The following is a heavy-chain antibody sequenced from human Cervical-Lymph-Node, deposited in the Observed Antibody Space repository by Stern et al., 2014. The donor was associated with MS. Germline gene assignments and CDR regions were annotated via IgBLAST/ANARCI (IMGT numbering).Heavy chain of an antibody. CDR2: IDTNTGHP. CDR1: GYLFSRNV. CDR3: AREDYSGYAFKY. D-gene: IGHD5-12*01. Sequence: VQLVESGSELKKPGASVKVSCKASGYLFSRNVINWLRQAPGQGPEWMGWIDTNTGHPTYAQGFRGRFVFSLETSVSTTYLQLNNLKTEDTAVYYCAREDYSGYAFKYWGQGTLVTVSS. V-gene: IGHV7-4-1*02. J-gene: IGHJ4*02.